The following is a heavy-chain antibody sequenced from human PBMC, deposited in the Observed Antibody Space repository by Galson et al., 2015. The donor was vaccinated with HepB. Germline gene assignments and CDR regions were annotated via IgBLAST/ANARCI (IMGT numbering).Heavy chain of an antibody. CDR2: ISAYNGNT. CDR3: ARGNPSYGDRAEYFQH. CDR1: GYTFTSYG. J-gene: IGHJ1*01. V-gene: IGHV1-18*01. Sequence: SVKVSCKASGYTFTSYGISWVRQAPGQGLEWMGWISAYNGNTNYAQKLQGRVTMTTDKSTSTAYMELSSLRSEDTAVYYCARGNPSYGDRAEYFQHWGQGTLVTVSS. D-gene: IGHD4-17*01.